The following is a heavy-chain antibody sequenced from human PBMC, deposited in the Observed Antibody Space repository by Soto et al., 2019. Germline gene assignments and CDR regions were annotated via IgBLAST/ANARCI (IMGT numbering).Heavy chain of an antibody. Sequence: ASVKVSCKASGYTFTSYYMHWVRQAPGQGLEWMGIINPSGGSTSYAQKFQGRVTMTGDTSTSTVYMELSSLRSEDTAVYYCARDPISIAAAGTSWFDPWGQGTLVTVSS. V-gene: IGHV1-46*01. CDR2: INPSGGST. CDR1: GYTFTSYY. CDR3: ARDPISIAAAGTSWFDP. D-gene: IGHD6-13*01. J-gene: IGHJ5*02.